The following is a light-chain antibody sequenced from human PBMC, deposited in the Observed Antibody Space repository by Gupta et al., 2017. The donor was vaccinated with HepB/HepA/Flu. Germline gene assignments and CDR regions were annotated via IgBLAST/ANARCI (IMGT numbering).Light chain of an antibody. CDR1: SSNMGDNF. V-gene: IGLV1-44*01. CDR3: AAWDDRRNGPV. Sequence: SGSSSNMGDNFINWYQKLPERAPKLLIFATNERPSGVPDRFSGSKSGTSAFLAISGIQSEDEAEYYCAAWDDRRNGPVFGGGTKLTVL. J-gene: IGLJ3*02. CDR2: ATN.